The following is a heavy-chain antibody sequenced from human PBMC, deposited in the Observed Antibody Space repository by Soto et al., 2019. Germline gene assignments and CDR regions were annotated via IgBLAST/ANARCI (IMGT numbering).Heavy chain of an antibody. J-gene: IGHJ4*02. CDR3: ARGPYPGLVEMATGIDY. D-gene: IGHD1-1*01. Sequence: GSLRLSCAASGFTFSSYGMHWVRQAPGKGLEWIGQIKHSGGTNYNPLLKSRVTISVDTPRNQFSLKLSSVTAADTAVYYCARGPYPGLVEMATGIDYWGQGTLVTVSS. V-gene: IGHV4-34*01. CDR2: IKHSGGT. CDR1: GFTFSSYG.